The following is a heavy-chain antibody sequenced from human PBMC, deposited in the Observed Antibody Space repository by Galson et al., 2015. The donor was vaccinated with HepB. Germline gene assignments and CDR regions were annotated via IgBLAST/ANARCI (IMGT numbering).Heavy chain of an antibody. J-gene: IGHJ4*02. Sequence: SLRLSCAASGFTFSSYAMNWVRQAPGKGLEWVSDISDSGGSTYYADSVKGRFSISRDNSKNTLYLQMDSLRAEDTAVYYCAKSPGSGYGYWSFDYWGQGTLVTVSS. CDR3: AKSPGSGYGYWSFDY. CDR2: ISDSGGST. V-gene: IGHV3-23*01. D-gene: IGHD5-12*01. CDR1: GFTFSSYA.